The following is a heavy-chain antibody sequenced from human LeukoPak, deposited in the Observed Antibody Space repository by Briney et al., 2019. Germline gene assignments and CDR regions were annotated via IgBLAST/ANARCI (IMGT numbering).Heavy chain of an antibody. CDR1: GFTFSSYA. CDR2: ISGSGGST. D-gene: IGHD2-8*01. J-gene: IGHJ4*02. CDR3: TRVGQSYSTSGQALDH. Sequence: GGSLRLSCAASGFTFSSYAMSWVRQAPGKGLEWVSAISGSGGSTYYADSVKGRFTISRDNSKNTLYLQMNSLGAEDTAVYYCTRVGQSYSTSGQALDHWGQGTLVTVSS. V-gene: IGHV3-23*01.